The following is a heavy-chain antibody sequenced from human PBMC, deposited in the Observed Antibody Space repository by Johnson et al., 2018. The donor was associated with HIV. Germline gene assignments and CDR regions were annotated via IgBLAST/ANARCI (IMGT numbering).Heavy chain of an antibody. J-gene: IGHJ3*02. CDR3: GRVNVILLHAFDI. CDR2: ISSDGSNK. Sequence: QVQLVESGGGVVQPGRSLRLSCAASGFTFSSYGMAWVRQAPGKGLEWVALISSDGSNKYYADSVKGRFTISRDNAKKSLHVQMNSLRAEDTAVSYCGRVNVILLHAFDIWGQGTMVTVSS. D-gene: IGHD2-15*01. V-gene: IGHV3-30*03. CDR1: GFTFSSYG.